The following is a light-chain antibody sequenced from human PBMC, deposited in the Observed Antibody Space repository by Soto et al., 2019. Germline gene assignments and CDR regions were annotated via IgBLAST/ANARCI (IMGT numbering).Light chain of an antibody. Sequence: DIVMTQSPDSLAVSLGGRATINCKSSQSVLYSSNNKNYLAWYQQKPGQPPKLLIYWASTRESGVPDRFSGSGSGTDFTLTISSLQADDVAVYYCHHYYSHTDTFGQGTKLEIK. J-gene: IGKJ2*01. V-gene: IGKV4-1*01. CDR1: QSVLYSSNNKNY. CDR2: WAS. CDR3: HHYYSHTDT.